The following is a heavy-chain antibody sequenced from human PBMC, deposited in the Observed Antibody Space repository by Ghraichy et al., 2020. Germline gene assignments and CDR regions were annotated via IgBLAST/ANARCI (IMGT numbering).Heavy chain of an antibody. CDR1: GGSISSGGYY. CDR2: IYYSGST. V-gene: IGHV4-31*03. Sequence: SETLSLTCTVSGGSISSGGYYWSWIRQHPGKGLEWIGYIYYSGSTYYNPSLKSRVTISVDTSKNQFSLKLSSVTAADTAVYYCSRVRQDYDILTGYYYYGMDVWGQGTTVTVSS. J-gene: IGHJ6*02. CDR3: SRVRQDYDILTGYYYYGMDV. D-gene: IGHD3-9*01.